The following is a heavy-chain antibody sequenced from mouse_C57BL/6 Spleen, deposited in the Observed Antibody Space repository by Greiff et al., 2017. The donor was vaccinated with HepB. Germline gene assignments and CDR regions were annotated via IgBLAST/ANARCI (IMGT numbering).Heavy chain of an antibody. CDR1: GYAFSSSW. CDR2: IYPGDGDT. V-gene: IGHV1-82*01. CDR3: ARSYGNYGY. Sequence: VQLVESGPELVKPGASVKISCKASGYAFSSSWMNWVKQRPGKGLEWIGRIYPGDGDTNYNGKFKGKATLTADKSSSTAYMQLSSLTSEDSAVYFCARSYGNYGYWGQGTTLTVSS. J-gene: IGHJ2*01. D-gene: IGHD2-1*01.